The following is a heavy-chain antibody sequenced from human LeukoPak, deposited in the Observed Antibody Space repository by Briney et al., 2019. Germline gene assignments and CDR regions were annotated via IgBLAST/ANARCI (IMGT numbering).Heavy chain of an antibody. D-gene: IGHD5-24*01. V-gene: IGHV5-51*01. Sequence: GESLKISCKGSGYSFTNYWIGWVRQMPGKGLEWMGIIYPGDSNTIYSPSLQGQVTISADKSISTAYLQWSSLKASDTAMYYCARVITGRWLQYDYWGPGTLVTVSS. CDR1: GYSFTNYW. J-gene: IGHJ4*02. CDR2: IYPGDSNT. CDR3: ARVITGRWLQYDY.